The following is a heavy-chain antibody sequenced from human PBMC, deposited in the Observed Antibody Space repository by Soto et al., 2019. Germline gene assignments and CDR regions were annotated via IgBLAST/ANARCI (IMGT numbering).Heavy chain of an antibody. V-gene: IGHV4-59*01. CDR3: AREGYYDTSGYPRYYYYGLDV. J-gene: IGHJ6*02. Sequence: SETLSLTWSVSGGSISGYSWSWIRQPPGKGLEWIGFIYYRGSTNYNPSLKSRVTISVDTSKNQFSLRLSSVTAADTAVYYCAREGYYDTSGYPRYYYYGLDVWGQGTTVTVS. CDR1: GGSISGYS. CDR2: IYYRGST. D-gene: IGHD3-22*01.